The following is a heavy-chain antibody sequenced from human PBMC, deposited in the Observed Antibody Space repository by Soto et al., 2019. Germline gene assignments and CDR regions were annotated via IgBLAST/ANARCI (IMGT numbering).Heavy chain of an antibody. D-gene: IGHD2-2*01. V-gene: IGHV3-23*01. CDR2: ISGSGGST. CDR1: GFTFSSYA. J-gene: IGHJ3*02. CDR3: LLPAALTVDAFDI. Sequence: GGSLRLSCAASGFTFSSYAMSWVRQAPGKGLEWVSAISGSGGSTYYADSVKGRFTISRDNSKNTLYLQMNSLRAEDTAVYYCLLPAALTVDAFDIWGQGTMVTVSS.